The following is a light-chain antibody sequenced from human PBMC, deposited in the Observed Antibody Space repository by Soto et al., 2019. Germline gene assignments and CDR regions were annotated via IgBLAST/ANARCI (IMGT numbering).Light chain of an antibody. J-gene: IGKJ1*01. CDR2: GAS. Sequence: EIVMTQSPATLSLSPGERATLSCRASQSVSSNLAWYQQKPGQAPRLLIYGASTRATGIPARFSGSGSGTEFILTISSLQSEDFALYYCQQYNNWPGTFGQGTKVEIK. CDR1: QSVSSN. V-gene: IGKV3-15*01. CDR3: QQYNNWPGT.